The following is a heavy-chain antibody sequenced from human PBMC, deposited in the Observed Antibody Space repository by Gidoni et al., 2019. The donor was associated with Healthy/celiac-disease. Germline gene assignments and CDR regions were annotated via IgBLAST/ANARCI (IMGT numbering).Heavy chain of an antibody. J-gene: IGHJ4*02. Sequence: EVQLVESGGGLVQPGGSLRLSCSASGFTFSSYAMHWVRQAPGKGLEYVSGISSNGGSTYYADSVKGRFTISRDNSKNTLDLQMSSLRAEDTAVYYCVKDTTGYSSGWYIPHYFDYWGPGTLVTVSS. CDR1: GFTFSSYA. D-gene: IGHD6-19*01. CDR3: VKDTTGYSSGWYIPHYFDY. V-gene: IGHV3-64D*06. CDR2: ISSNGGST.